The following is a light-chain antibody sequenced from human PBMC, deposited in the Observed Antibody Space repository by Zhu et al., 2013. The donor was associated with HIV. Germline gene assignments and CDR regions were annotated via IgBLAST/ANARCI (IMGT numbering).Light chain of an antibody. CDR1: QGVSSRSNNKNF. CDR3: QQYYTTPS. CDR2: WAS. V-gene: IGKV4-1*01. Sequence: DIVMTQSPDSLSVSLGERATISCKSSQGVSSRSNNKNFIAWYQKKPGQPPKLLLYWASNREGGVPDRFSGSGSGTDFTLTISSLQAEDVAVYYCQQYYTTPSFGPGTRVDVK. J-gene: IGKJ3*01.